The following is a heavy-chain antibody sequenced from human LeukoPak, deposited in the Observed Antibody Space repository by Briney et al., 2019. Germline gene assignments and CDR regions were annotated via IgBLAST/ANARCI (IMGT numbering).Heavy chain of an antibody. J-gene: IGHJ4*02. D-gene: IGHD3-22*01. V-gene: IGHV3-23*01. CDR3: AKGYYYDSSGLGDY. CDR2: ISSSGGST. Sequence: PGGSLRLSCAVSGFTFTRFAMSWVRQAPGKGLEWVSIISSSGGSTYYADSVKGRITISRDNSKNTLYLQMNSLRAEDTAVYYCAKGYYYDSSGLGDYWGQGTLVTVSS. CDR1: GFTFTRFA.